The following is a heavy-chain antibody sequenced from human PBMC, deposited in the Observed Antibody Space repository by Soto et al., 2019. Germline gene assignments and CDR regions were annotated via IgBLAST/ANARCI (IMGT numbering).Heavy chain of an antibody. CDR2: VSDNGGSRGGT. D-gene: IGHD5-12*01. J-gene: IGHJ4*02. V-gene: IGHV3-23*01. Sequence: GGSLRLSCKASGFMFNNSAMTWVRQAPGQGLQWVASVSDNGGSRGGTYYADSVKGRFTISRDNSKNTLYLQLDSLTGADTAVYYCARDAVYNDGLWLPDYWGQGTLVTVSS. CDR1: GFMFNNSA. CDR3: ARDAVYNDGLWLPDY.